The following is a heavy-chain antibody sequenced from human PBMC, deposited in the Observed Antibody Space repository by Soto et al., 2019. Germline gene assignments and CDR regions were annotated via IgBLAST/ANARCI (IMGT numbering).Heavy chain of an antibody. D-gene: IGHD3-10*01. J-gene: IGHJ4*02. Sequence: QVQLQQWGAGLLKPSETLSLTCAVHTESFSTYYCSWTRQPPGKGLEWIGEIHPFGDTNYNPSLSNRVTIRLAPSRTRFPRNWPLGTAGTRAFYFFPGGKVPTKGARGGVRGTRV. CDR3: PGGKVPTKGARG. CDR2: IHPFGDT. V-gene: IGHV4-34*02. CDR1: TESFSTYY.